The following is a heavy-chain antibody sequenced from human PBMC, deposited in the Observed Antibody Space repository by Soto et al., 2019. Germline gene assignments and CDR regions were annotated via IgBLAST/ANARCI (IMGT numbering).Heavy chain of an antibody. Sequence: PSETLSLTCTVSGGSISSYYWSWIRQPPGKGLEWIGYIYYSGSTNYNPSLKSRVTISVDTSKNQFSLKLSSVTAADTAVYYCARDPEFWSGYYEGYGIDVWGQGTTVTVSS. D-gene: IGHD3-3*01. V-gene: IGHV4-59*01. CDR1: GGSISSYY. J-gene: IGHJ6*02. CDR2: IYYSGST. CDR3: ARDPEFWSGYYEGYGIDV.